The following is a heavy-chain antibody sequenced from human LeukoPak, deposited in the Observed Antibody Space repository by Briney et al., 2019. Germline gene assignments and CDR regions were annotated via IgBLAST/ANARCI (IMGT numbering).Heavy chain of an antibody. D-gene: IGHD2-15*01. J-gene: IGHJ3*02. V-gene: IGHV4-28*01. CDR3: ARRNGYCSGGSCYSLSAFDI. CDR1: GYSISSSNW. Sequence: PSDTLSLTCAVSGYSISSSNWWGWIRQPPGKGLEWIGYIYYSGSTYYNPSLKSRVTMSVDTSKNQFSLKLSSVTAVDTAVYYCARRNGYCSGGSCYSLSAFDIWGQGTMVTVSS. CDR2: IYYSGST.